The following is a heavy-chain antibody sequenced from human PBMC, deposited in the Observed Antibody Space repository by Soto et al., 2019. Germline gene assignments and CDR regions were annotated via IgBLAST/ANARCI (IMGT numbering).Heavy chain of an antibody. V-gene: IGHV4-31*03. D-gene: IGHD3-3*01. Sequence: PSETLSLTCTVSGGSISSGGHYWSWIRQHPGKGLEWIGYIYYSGSTYYNPSLESRITISVDTSKNQFSLKLSSVTAADTAVYYCVRGIGGYFHYWGQGSLVTVSS. CDR2: IYYSGST. CDR1: GGSISSGGHY. CDR3: VRGIGGYFHY. J-gene: IGHJ4*02.